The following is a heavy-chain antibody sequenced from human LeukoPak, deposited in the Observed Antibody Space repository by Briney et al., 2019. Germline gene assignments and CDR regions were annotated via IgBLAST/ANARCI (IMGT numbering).Heavy chain of an antibody. CDR1: GGSISSGGYY. J-gene: IGHJ5*02. V-gene: IGHV4-31*03. D-gene: IGHD2-15*01. CDR2: IYYSGST. Sequence: SETLSLTSTLPGGSISSGGYYWSWIRQHPGKGLEWIGYIYYSGSTYYNPSLKSRLTIFVDTSKNQFSLKLSSVTAADTAVYYCARGGYCSGGSCYLTWFDPWGQGTLVTVSS. CDR3: ARGGYCSGGSCYLTWFDP.